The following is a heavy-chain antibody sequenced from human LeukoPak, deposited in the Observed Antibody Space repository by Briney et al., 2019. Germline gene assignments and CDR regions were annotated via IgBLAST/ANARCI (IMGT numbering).Heavy chain of an antibody. Sequence: GGSLRLSCAASGFTVSSNYMSWVRQAPGKGLEWVANIKQDGSEKYYVDSVKGRFTISRDNAKNSLYLQMNSLRAEDTAVYYCARGLAARTVYWGQGTLVTVSS. J-gene: IGHJ4*02. CDR3: ARGLAARTVY. CDR2: IKQDGSEK. CDR1: GFTVSSNY. D-gene: IGHD6-6*01. V-gene: IGHV3-7*03.